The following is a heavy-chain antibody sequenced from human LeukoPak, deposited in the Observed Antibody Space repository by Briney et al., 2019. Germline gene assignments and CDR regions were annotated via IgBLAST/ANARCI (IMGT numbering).Heavy chain of an antibody. Sequence: PSETLSLTCTVSGGSISSSSYYWGWIRQPPGKGLEWIGSIYYSGSTYYNPSLKSRVTISVDTAKNQFSLKLSSVPAADTAVYYCARQESGMVATSNQYYFDYWGQRTLVTVSS. CDR3: ARQESGMVATSNQYYFDY. V-gene: IGHV4-39*01. D-gene: IGHD5-12*01. CDR1: GGSISSSSYY. J-gene: IGHJ4*02. CDR2: IYYSGST.